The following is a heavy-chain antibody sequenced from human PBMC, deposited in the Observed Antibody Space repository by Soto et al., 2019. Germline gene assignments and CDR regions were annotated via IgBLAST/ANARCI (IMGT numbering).Heavy chain of an antibody. CDR3: ASIYCSGGSCYRSYAFDI. CDR1: GYTFTGYY. D-gene: IGHD2-15*01. CDR2: INPNSGGT. J-gene: IGHJ3*02. Sequence: GASVKVSCKASGYTFTGYYMHWVRQAPGQGLEWMGWINPNSGGTNYAQKFQGQVTISADKSISTAYLQWSSLKASDTAMYYCASIYCSGGSCYRSYAFDIRGQGTMVTVSS. V-gene: IGHV1-2*02.